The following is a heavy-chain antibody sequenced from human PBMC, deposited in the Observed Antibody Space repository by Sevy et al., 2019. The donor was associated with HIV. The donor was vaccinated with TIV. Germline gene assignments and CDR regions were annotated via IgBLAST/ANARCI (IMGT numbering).Heavy chain of an antibody. CDR3: AKGYCSGGTCPRDYYYYGMDV. V-gene: IGHV3-23*01. CDR1: GFTFSTYA. D-gene: IGHD2-15*01. CDR2: IGGSGRYT. J-gene: IGHJ6*02. Sequence: GESLKISCAPSGFTFSTYAMNWVRQAPGQGLEWVASIGGSGRYTYYADSVGGRFTISRDNSKNMLYQQMNSLRVADTAEYYCAKGYCSGGTCPRDYYYYGMDVWGQGTTVTVSS.